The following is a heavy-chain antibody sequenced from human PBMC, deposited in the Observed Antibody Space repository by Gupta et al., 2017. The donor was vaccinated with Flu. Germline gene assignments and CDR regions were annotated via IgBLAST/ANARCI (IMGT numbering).Heavy chain of an antibody. CDR3: AKHYLRESPAAKLRGTWFDP. CDR2: ISGSGGST. V-gene: IGHV3-23*01. Sequence: EVQLLESGGCLVQPGGSLRLCCAASGFTFSSYAMSRVRQAPGKWLEWVSAISGSGGSTYYANSLKGRFTISRDNSKNTLYLQMNSLRAEDTAVYYCAKHYLRESPAAKLRGTWFDPWGQGTLVTVSS. CDR1: GFTFSSYA. J-gene: IGHJ5*02. D-gene: IGHD2-2*01.